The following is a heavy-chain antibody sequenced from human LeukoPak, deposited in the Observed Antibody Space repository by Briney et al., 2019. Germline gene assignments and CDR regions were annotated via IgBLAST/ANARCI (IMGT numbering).Heavy chain of an antibody. CDR3: ARDQRLILEWLSSSRYGMDV. V-gene: IGHV1-69*04. CDR2: IIPILGIA. Sequence: GASVKVSCKASGGTFSSYTISWVRQAPGQGLEWMGRIIPILGIANYAQKFQGRVTITADKSTSTAYMELSSLRSEDTAVYYCARDQRLILEWLSSSRYGMDVWGQGTTVTVSS. D-gene: IGHD3-3*01. CDR1: GGTFSSYT. J-gene: IGHJ6*02.